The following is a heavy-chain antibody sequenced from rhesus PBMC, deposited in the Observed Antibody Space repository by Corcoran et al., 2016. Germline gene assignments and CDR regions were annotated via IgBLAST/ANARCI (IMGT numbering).Heavy chain of an antibody. CDR3: ARDPPETQFDY. V-gene: IGHV4S10*01. CDR1: GGSISDGYR. D-gene: IGHD2-15*01. Sequence: QVQLQESGPGVVKPSETLSLTCVVSGGSISDGYRWSWIRQPPGKGLEWIGYIFGSRPSTNYNPSLKSRVTISKDTSKNQFSLKLSSVTAADTAVYYCARDPPETQFDYWGQGLLVSVSS. J-gene: IGHJ4*01. CDR2: IFGSRPST.